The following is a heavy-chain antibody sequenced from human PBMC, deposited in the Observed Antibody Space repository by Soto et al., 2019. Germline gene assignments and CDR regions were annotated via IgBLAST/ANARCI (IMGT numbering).Heavy chain of an antibody. D-gene: IGHD3-16*01. CDR3: ARERGGDLGMDV. J-gene: IGHJ6*02. CDR1: GYTFTSYY. Sequence: ASVKVSCKASGYTFTSYYMHWVRQAPGQGLEWMGIINPSGGSTSYAQKFQGRVTMTRDTSTSTVYMELSSLGSEDTAVYYCARERGGDLGMDVWGQGTTVPVYS. CDR2: INPSGGST. V-gene: IGHV1-46*01.